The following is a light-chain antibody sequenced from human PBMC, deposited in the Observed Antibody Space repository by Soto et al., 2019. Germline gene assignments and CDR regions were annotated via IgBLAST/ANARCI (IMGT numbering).Light chain of an antibody. V-gene: IGKV1-5*01. Sequence: DIQITQSPSTLSASVGDSVTLTFRASQSITIWLAWYQQKPGKAPKLLIYDASSLEGGVPSRFSGSGSGTEFTLTISGLQPDDFATYYCQQYNSFSWTFGQGTKVDIK. J-gene: IGKJ1*01. CDR1: QSITIW. CDR3: QQYNSFSWT. CDR2: DAS.